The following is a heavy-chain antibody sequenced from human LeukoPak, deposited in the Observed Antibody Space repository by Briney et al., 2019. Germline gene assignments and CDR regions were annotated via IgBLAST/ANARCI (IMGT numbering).Heavy chain of an antibody. V-gene: IGHV4-30-4*07. CDR1: GGSISSGGFS. D-gene: IGHD6-19*01. CDR2: IYYTGST. CDR3: ARGGLGPVVAGRQYNWFDP. Sequence: SETLSLTCTVSGGSISSGGFSWSWIRQPPGKGLEWIAYIYYTGSTYYNPSLKSRVTISVDTSKNQFSLKLSSVTAADTAVYYCARGGLGPVVAGRQYNWFDPWGQGTLVTVSS. J-gene: IGHJ5*02.